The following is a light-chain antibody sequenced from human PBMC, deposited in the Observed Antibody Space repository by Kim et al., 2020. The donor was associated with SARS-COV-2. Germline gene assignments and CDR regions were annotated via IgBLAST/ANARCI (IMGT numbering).Light chain of an antibody. V-gene: IGLV3-25*03. CDR2: KDT. J-gene: IGLJ2*01. Sequence: SYELTQPPSVSVSPGQTARITCSGDALPKQYAYWYQQKPGQAPVLVIYKDTERPSGIPERFSGSSSGTAVTLTISGVQAEDEADYYCQSADSSNTVVFGG. CDR1: ALPKQY. CDR3: QSADSSNTVV.